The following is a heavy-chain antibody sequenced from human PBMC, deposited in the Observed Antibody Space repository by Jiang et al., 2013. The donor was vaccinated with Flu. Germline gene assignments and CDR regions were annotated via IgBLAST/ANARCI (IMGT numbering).Heavy chain of an antibody. CDR2: MYYDGST. V-gene: IGHV4-39*01. Sequence: GPGLVKPSETLSLTCTVSGGSISSSSYYWGWIRQPPGKGLEWIGSMYYDGSTYYNPSLKSRATISVDTSKNQFSLKVSSVTAADTAVYYCARRRGYPWPFDYWGQGTLVTVSS. CDR3: ARRRGYPWPFDY. CDR1: GGSISSSSYY. J-gene: IGHJ4*02. D-gene: IGHD3-22*01.